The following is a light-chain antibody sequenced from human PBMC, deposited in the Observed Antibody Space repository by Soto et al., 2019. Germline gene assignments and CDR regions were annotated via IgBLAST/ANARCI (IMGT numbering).Light chain of an antibody. CDR1: QSVSRNY. J-gene: IGKJ4*01. CDR3: QQYATSPLT. Sequence: VLTQTPGTLSLSPGESATLSCRASQSVSRNYLAWYQQKPGQAPRLLIFDASIRAPGIPDRFSGSGSETDFTLTISRLEAEDFAVYHCQQYATSPLTFGGGTKLEIK. CDR2: DAS. V-gene: IGKV3-20*01.